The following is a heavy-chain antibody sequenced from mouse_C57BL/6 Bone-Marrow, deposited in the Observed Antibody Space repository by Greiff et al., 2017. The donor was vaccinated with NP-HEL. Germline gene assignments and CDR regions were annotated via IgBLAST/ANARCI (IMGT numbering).Heavy chain of an antibody. CDR2: INPNNGGT. V-gene: IGHV1-18*01. D-gene: IGHD2-2*01. CDR3: ARSMVTCSYWYFDV. J-gene: IGHJ1*03. CDR1: GYTFTDYN. Sequence: EVQLQQSGPELVKPGASVKMPCKASGYTFTDYNMDWVKQSHGKSLEWIGDINPNNGGTIYNQKFKGKATLTVDKSSSTAYMELRSLTSEDTAVYYCARSMVTCSYWYFDVWGTGTTVTVSS.